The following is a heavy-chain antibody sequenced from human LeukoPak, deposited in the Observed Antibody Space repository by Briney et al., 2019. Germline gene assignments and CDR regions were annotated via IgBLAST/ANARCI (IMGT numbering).Heavy chain of an antibody. V-gene: IGHV3-30*03. CDR2: ISYDGSNK. CDR1: GFTFSSYG. Sequence: GGSLRLSCAASGFTFSSYGMHWVRQAPGKGLERVAVISYDGSNKYYADSVKGRFTISRDNSKNTLYLQMNSLRAEDTAVYYCASSSYYYDSSGYYYLPEYFQHWGQGTLVTVSS. D-gene: IGHD3-22*01. J-gene: IGHJ1*01. CDR3: ASSSYYYDSSGYYYLPEYFQH.